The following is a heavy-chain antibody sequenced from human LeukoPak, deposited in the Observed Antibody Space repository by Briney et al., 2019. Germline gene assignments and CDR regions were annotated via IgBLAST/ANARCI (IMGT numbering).Heavy chain of an antibody. V-gene: IGHV1-2*04. CDR1: GYTFTGYY. CDR3: ARETGKTSDAFDI. CDR2: VNPNSGGT. Sequence: ASVKVSCKASGYTFTGYYMHWVRQAPGQGLEWMGWVNPNSGGTNYAQKFQGWVTMTRDTSISTAYMELSRLRSDDTAVYYCARETGKTSDAFDIWGQGTMVTVSS. D-gene: IGHD1-14*01. J-gene: IGHJ3*02.